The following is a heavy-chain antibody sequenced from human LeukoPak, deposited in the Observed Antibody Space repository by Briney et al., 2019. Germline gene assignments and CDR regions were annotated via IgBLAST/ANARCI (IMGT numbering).Heavy chain of an antibody. D-gene: IGHD2-15*01. V-gene: IGHV3-53*01. CDR3: VAGYCSGDSCYSGPLQH. Sequence: GGSLRLSCAVSGFTVSSSYMSWVRQAPGKGLEWVSVVHSGDITYYADSVKGRFTISRDNSKNTLYLQMNSLRADDTAVYFCVAGYCSGDSCYSGPLQHWGQGTLVTVSS. J-gene: IGHJ1*01. CDR1: GFTVSSSY. CDR2: VHSGDIT.